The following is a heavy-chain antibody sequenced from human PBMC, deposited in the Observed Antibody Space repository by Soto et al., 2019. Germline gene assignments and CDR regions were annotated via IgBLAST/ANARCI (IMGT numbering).Heavy chain of an antibody. J-gene: IGHJ5*02. CDR1: GGSISSSSYY. Sequence: QLLLQESGPGLVRPSETLSLTCTVSGGSISSSSYYWGWIRQPPGKGLEWIGRIYYSGTTYYNPSLKSRVTISVDTSKNQFSLKLSSVTAADTAVYYCARQTSHNWFDPWGQGTLVTVSS. V-gene: IGHV4-39*01. CDR3: ARQTSHNWFDP. CDR2: IYYSGTT.